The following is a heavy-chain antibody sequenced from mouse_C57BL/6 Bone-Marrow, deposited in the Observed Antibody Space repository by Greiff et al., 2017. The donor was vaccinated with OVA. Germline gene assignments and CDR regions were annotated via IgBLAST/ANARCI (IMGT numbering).Heavy chain of an antibody. D-gene: IGHD1-2*01. CDR1: GYTFTNYW. J-gene: IGHJ4*01. CDR3: ARSLLRPYYAMDY. Sequence: VKLMESGAELVRPGTSVKMSCKASGYTFTNYWIGWAKQRPGHGLEWIGDIYPGGGYTNYNEKFKGKATLTADKSSSTAYMQFSSLTSEDSAIYYCARSLLRPYYAMDYWGQGTSVTVSS. V-gene: IGHV1-63*01. CDR2: IYPGGGYT.